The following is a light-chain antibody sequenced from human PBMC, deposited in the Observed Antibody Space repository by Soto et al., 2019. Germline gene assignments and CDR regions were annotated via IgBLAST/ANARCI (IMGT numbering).Light chain of an antibody. Sequence: EIVLTQSPATLSLSPGERATLSCGASQSVSSSYLAWYQQKPGLAPRLLIYDASSRATGIPDRFSGSGSGTDFTLTVSRLEPEDFAVDYCEQYCSSPSFGQGTKLEIK. V-gene: IGKV3D-20*01. CDR1: QSVSSSY. CDR2: DAS. CDR3: EQYCSSPS. J-gene: IGKJ2*01.